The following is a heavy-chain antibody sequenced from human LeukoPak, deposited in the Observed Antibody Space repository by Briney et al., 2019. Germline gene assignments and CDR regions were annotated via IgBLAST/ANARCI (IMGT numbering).Heavy chain of an antibody. J-gene: IGHJ4*02. Sequence: PSETLSLTCTVSGGSISSSRYYWGWIRQPPGKGLEWIGSIYYSGSTYYNPSLKSRVTISVDTSKNQFSLKLSSVTAADTAVYXXARGSSGWYHGSYFDYWGQGTLVTVSS. CDR3: ARGSSGWYHGSYFDY. V-gene: IGHV4-39*07. D-gene: IGHD6-19*01. CDR1: GGSISSSRYY. CDR2: IYYSGST.